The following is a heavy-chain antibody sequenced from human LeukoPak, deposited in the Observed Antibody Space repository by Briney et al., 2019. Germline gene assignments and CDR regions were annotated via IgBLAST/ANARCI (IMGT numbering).Heavy chain of an antibody. CDR1: GYSFTSYD. D-gene: IGHD3-10*01. V-gene: IGHV1-8*01. J-gene: IGHJ6*03. CDR3: ARANYGSGSYHPYYYYMDV. CDR2: MNPNSDNT. Sequence: ASVKVSCKASGYSFTSYDIDWVRQATGQGLEWMGWMNPNSDNTGYAEKFQGRVTMTRNTSISTAYMELSSLRSEDTAVYYCARANYGSGSYHPYYYYMDVWGQGTTVTVSS.